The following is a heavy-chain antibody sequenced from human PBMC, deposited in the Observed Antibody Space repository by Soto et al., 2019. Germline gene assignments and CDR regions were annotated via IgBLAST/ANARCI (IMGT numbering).Heavy chain of an antibody. Sequence: EVQLLESGGGLVQPGGSLRLSCAASGFTFSSYAMNWVRQAPGKGLEWVSTISGSGGSTYYADSVKGRFTISRDNSKNTLYLQMNSLRAEDTAAYYGAKDLSLRLGWFDPWGQGTLVTVSS. CDR1: GFTFSSYA. CDR2: ISGSGGST. V-gene: IGHV3-23*01. CDR3: AKDLSLRLGWFDP. J-gene: IGHJ5*02. D-gene: IGHD5-12*01.